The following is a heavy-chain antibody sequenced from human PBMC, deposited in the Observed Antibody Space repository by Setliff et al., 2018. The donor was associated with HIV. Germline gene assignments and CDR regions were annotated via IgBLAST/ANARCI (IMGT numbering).Heavy chain of an antibody. CDR1: GYTLTELS. V-gene: IGHV1-24*01. J-gene: IGHJ1*01. CDR3: ATDPGYSSTWYSESFQH. CDR2: FDPQYDKT. Sequence: ASVKVSCKVSGYTLTELSIHWVRQAPGKGLEWMGGFDPQYDKTFYARKFQGRVTMSEDTSTDTAYMELSSLRSEDTAVYYCATDPGYSSTWYSESFQHWGQGTVVTVSS. D-gene: IGHD6-13*01.